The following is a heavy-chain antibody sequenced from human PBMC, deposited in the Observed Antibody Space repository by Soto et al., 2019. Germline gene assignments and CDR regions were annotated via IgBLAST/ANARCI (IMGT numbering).Heavy chain of an antibody. D-gene: IGHD6-13*01. Sequence: SVKVSCKASGFTFRSSAMQWVRQARGQRLEWIGWIVVDSGNTNYAQKFQERVTITRDMSTTTAYMELSSLRSEDTAVYYCVGESAAAGTGPGDVWGKGTTVTVSS. CDR2: IVVDSGNT. J-gene: IGHJ6*04. CDR3: VGESAAAGTGPGDV. V-gene: IGHV1-58*02. CDR1: GFTFRSSA.